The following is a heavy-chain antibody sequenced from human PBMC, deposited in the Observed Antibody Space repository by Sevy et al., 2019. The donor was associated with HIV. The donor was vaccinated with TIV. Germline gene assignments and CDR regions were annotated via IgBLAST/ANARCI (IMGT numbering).Heavy chain of an antibody. CDR3: ATTKDYYETSGSPFDY. CDR2: FDPEDGET. D-gene: IGHD3-22*01. Sequence: ASVKVSCKVSGKSLTAFSMHWVRQAPGKGLEWMGSFDPEDGETIYTQKLKGRLTMTEDTSTDIAYMELSRLRSEDTAVYYCATTKDYYETSGSPFDYWGQGTLVTVSS. J-gene: IGHJ4*02. CDR1: GKSLTAFS. V-gene: IGHV1-24*01.